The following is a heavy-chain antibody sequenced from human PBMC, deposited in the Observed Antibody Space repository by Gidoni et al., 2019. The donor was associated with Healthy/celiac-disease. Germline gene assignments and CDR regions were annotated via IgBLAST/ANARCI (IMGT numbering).Heavy chain of an antibody. Sequence: QVQLQESVPGLLQPSDTLSLPCTVSRGSVSSVSYYRSWIRQPPGKGLEWIGYIYYSGSTNYNPSLKSRVTISVDTSKNKFSLKLSSVTGADTAVDYCARDVSLYSSLYYYYYGMDVWGQGTTVTVSS. CDR3: ARDVSLYSSLYYYYYGMDV. D-gene: IGHD6-13*01. CDR1: RGSVSSVSYY. CDR2: IYYSGST. V-gene: IGHV4-61*01. J-gene: IGHJ6*02.